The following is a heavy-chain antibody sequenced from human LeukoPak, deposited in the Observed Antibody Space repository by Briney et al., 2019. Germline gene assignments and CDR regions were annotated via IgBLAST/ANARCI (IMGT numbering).Heavy chain of an antibody. CDR3: ARQVVVVPARPSWFDP. D-gene: IGHD2-2*01. V-gene: IGHV4-34*01. Sequence: TSETLSLTCAVYGGSFSGYYWSWIRQPPGKGLEWIGEINHSGSTNYNPSLKSRVTISVDTSKNQFSLKLSSVTAADTAVYYCARQVVVVPARPSWFDPWGQGTLVTGSS. J-gene: IGHJ5*02. CDR1: GGSFSGYY. CDR2: INHSGST.